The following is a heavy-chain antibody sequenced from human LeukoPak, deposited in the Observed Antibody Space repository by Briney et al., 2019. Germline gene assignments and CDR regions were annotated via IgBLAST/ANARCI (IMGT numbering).Heavy chain of an antibody. D-gene: IGHD5-18*01. CDR3: ATSGYSYGYVDY. J-gene: IGHJ4*02. V-gene: IGHV3-23*01. CDR2: ISGSGGST. CDR1: GFTFSSYA. Sequence: TGGSLRLSCPASGFTFSSYAMSWVRQAPGKGLEWVSAISGSGGSTYYADSVKGRFTISRDNSKNTLYLQMNSLRAEDTAVYYCATSGYSYGYVDYWGQGTLVTVSS.